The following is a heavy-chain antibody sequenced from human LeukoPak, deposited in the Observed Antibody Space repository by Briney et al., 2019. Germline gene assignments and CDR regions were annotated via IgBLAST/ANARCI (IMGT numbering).Heavy chain of an antibody. D-gene: IGHD2-2*01. Sequence: SSQTLSLTCTVSGGSISSGDYYWSWIRHPPGKGLEWIGYIYYSGSTYYNPSLKSRVTISVDTSKNQFSLKLRSVTAADTAVYYCARVDGYCSSTSCYGVPHYYYYYMDVWGKGTTVTVSS. J-gene: IGHJ6*03. CDR3: ARVDGYCSSTSCYGVPHYYYYYMDV. V-gene: IGHV4-30-4*08. CDR1: GGSISSGDYY. CDR2: IYYSGST.